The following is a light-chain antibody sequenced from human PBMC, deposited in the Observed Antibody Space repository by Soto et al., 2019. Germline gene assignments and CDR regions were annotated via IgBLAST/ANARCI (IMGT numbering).Light chain of an antibody. J-gene: IGKJ5*01. CDR2: DAS. V-gene: IGKV1-5*01. CDR3: QQYNSYPYT. CDR1: QSISTW. Sequence: DIQITQSPSTVSASVGDGVTITCRASQSISTWLAWYQQKPGKAPKLLIYDASTLESGVPSGFSGSGSGTEFTLTISSLQPDDFATYYCQQYNSYPYTFGQGTRLEIK.